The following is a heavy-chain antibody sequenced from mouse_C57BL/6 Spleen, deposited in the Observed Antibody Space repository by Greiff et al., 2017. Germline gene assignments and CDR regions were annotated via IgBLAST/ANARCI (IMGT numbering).Heavy chain of an antibody. J-gene: IGHJ2*01. CDR1: GYTFTDYY. V-gene: IGHV1-19*01. CDR2: INPYNGGT. CDR3: ARKNYGSSFIDY. Sequence: EVQLQQSGPVLVKPGASVKMSCKASGYTFTDYYMNWVKRSHGKSLDWIGVINPYNGGTSYNQKFKGKATLTVDKSSSTAYMECNSLTSEDSAVYYCARKNYGSSFIDYWGQGTTLTVSS. D-gene: IGHD1-1*01.